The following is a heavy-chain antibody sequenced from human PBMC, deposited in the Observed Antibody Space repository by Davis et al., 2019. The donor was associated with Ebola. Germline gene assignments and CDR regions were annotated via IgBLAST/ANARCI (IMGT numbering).Heavy chain of an antibody. D-gene: IGHD2-21*01. CDR3: ARDISVVVIPDY. CDR2: ISSSSSYT. J-gene: IGHJ4*02. V-gene: IGHV3-21*05. Sequence: GGSLRLSCAASGFSFSSYGMNWVRQAPGKGLEWVSYISSSSSYTNYADSVKGRFTISRDNAKNSLYLQMNSLRAEDTAVYYCARDISVVVIPDYWGQGTLVTVSS. CDR1: GFSFSSYG.